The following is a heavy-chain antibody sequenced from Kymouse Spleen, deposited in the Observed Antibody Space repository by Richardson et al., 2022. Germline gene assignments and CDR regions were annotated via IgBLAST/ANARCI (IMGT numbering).Heavy chain of an antibody. D-gene: IGHD6-6*01. Sequence: QVQLVESGGGVVQPGRSLRLSCAASGFTFSSYGMHWVRQAPGKGLEWVAVISYDGSNKYYADSVKGRFTISRDNSKNTLYLQMNSLRAEDTAVYYCAKKSIAAPHGMDVWGQGTTVTVSS. V-gene: IGHV3-30*18. CDR2: ISYDGSNK. J-gene: IGHJ6*02. CDR3: AKKSIAAPHGMDV. CDR1: GFTFSSYG.